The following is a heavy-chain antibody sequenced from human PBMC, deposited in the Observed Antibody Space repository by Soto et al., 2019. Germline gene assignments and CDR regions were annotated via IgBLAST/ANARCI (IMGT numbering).Heavy chain of an antibody. CDR3: AGYNWNYYFDP. Sequence: SETLSLTCTVSGGSVRDGSYYWAWLRQPPGKGLEWIGHIYHSGSTIYNPSLKSRVTISIDTSKGQFSLNLNSMTAADTAVYYCAGYNWNYYFDPWGQGTLVTVSS. V-gene: IGHV4-61*01. J-gene: IGHJ5*02. D-gene: IGHD1-7*01. CDR2: IYHSGST. CDR1: GGSVRDGSYY.